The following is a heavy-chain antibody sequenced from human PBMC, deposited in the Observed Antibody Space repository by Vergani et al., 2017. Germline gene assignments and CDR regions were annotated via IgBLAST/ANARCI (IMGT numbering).Heavy chain of an antibody. Sequence: QVQLQESGPGLVKPSETLSLTCAVYGGSFSGYYWSWIRQPPGKGLEWIGEINHSGSTNYNPSLKSRVTISVDTSKNQFSLKLSSVTAADTAIYYCAKRESLIVSSPVDYWGQGTLVTVSS. V-gene: IGHV4-34*10. J-gene: IGHJ4*02. CDR2: INHSGST. CDR1: GGSFSGYY. CDR3: AKRESLIVSSPVDY. D-gene: IGHD3-22*01.